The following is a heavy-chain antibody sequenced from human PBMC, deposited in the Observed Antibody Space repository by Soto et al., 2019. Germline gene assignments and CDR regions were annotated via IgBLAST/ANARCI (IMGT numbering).Heavy chain of an antibody. J-gene: IGHJ4*02. CDR2: ISYDGGNK. CDR3: AKGDRIAAAGHFDY. D-gene: IGHD6-13*01. CDR1: GFTFSSYG. Sequence: PGGSLRLSCAASGFTFSSYGMHWVRHAPGKRLEWVAVISYDGGNKYYADSVKGRFTISRDNSKNTLYLQMNSLRAEDTAAYYCAKGDRIAAAGHFDYWGQGTLVTVSS. V-gene: IGHV3-30*18.